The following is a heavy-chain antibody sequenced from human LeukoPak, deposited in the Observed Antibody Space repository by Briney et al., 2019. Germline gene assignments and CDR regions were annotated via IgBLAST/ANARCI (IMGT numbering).Heavy chain of an antibody. D-gene: IGHD5-12*01. J-gene: IGHJ4*02. CDR3: ARERPVRGYSGYDLDY. V-gene: IGHV1-18*01. CDR2: ISAYNGNT. Sequence: ASVKVSCKASGYTFTSYVISWVRQAPGQGLEWMGWISAYNGNTNYAQKLQGRVTMTTDTSTSTAYMELRSLRSDDTAVYYCARERPVRGYSGYDLDYWGQGTLVTVSS. CDR1: GYTFTSYV.